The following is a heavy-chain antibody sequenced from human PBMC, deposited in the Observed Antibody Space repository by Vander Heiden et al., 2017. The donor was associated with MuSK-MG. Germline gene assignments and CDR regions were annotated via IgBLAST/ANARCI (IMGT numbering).Heavy chain of an antibody. V-gene: IGHV4-38-2*01. Sequence: QVQLQESGTVLVKPSETLSLTCAVSGYSISSGYYWGWIRQPPGRGLEWIGSIYHTGTTYYNASLKSRLTVSVDTFKNQLSLRLMSVTAADTAVYYCARPLRDGDVDVLDFWGQGTMVTVSS. CDR3: ARPLRDGDVDVLDF. CDR1: GYSISSGYY. J-gene: IGHJ3*01. D-gene: IGHD4-17*01. CDR2: IYHTGTT.